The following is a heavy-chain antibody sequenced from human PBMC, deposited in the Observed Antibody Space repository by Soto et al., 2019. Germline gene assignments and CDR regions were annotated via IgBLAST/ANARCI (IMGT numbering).Heavy chain of an antibody. CDR2: IWYDGSNK. Sequence: GGSLRLSCAASGFTFSSYGMHWVRQAPGKGLEWVAVIWYDGSNKYYADSVKGRFTISRDNSKNTLYLQMNSLRAEDTAVYYCAREPRYGPRGFYGGNSGFDYWGQGTLVTVSS. V-gene: IGHV3-33*01. CDR1: GFTFSSYG. CDR3: AREPRYGPRGFYGGNSGFDY. J-gene: IGHJ4*02. D-gene: IGHD4-17*01.